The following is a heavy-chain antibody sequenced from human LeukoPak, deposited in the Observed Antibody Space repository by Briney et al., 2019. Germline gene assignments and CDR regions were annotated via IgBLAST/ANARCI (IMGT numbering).Heavy chain of an antibody. D-gene: IGHD6-19*01. CDR3: ARGWGRAVAGNFY. CDR2: INQSGGT. J-gene: IGHJ4*02. Sequence: SETLSLTCAVYGGSLSGYYWSGIRQPPGKGLEWIGEINQSGGTNYNPSLKSRVSISVDTSKSQFSLRLSFVTAADTAVYYCARGWGRAVAGNFYWGRGTPVTVSS. CDR1: GGSLSGYY. V-gene: IGHV4-34*01.